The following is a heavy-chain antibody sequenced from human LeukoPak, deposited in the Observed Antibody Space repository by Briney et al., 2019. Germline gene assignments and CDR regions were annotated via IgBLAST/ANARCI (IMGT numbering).Heavy chain of an antibody. V-gene: IGHV1-69*04. CDR1: GYTFTSYG. CDR3: ARSEMAPWADI. D-gene: IGHD5-24*01. Sequence: GASVKVSCKASGYTFTSYGISWVRQAPGQGLEWMGRIIPILGIANYAQKFQGRVTITADKSTSTAYMELSSLRSEDTAVYYCARSEMAPWADIWGQGTMVTVSS. J-gene: IGHJ3*02. CDR2: IIPILGIA.